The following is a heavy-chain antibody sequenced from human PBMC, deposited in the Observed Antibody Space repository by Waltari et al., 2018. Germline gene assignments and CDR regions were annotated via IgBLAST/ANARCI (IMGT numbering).Heavy chain of an antibody. J-gene: IGHJ4*02. CDR3: AGANSSSFAIDY. CDR1: GGSFSGYY. V-gene: IGHV4-34*01. Sequence: QVQLQQWGAGLLKPSETLSLTCAVYGGSFSGYYWSWIRQPPGKGLEWIGEINHSGSTNYNPSLKSRVTISVDTSKNQFSRKLSSVTAADTAVYYCAGANSSSFAIDYWGQGTLVTVSS. CDR2: INHSGST. D-gene: IGHD6-13*01.